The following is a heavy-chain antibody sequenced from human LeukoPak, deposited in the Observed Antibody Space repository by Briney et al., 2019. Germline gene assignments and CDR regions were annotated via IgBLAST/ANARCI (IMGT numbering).Heavy chain of an antibody. Sequence: GASVKVSCKASGYTFTSYGISWVRQAPGQGLEWMGWISAYNGNTNYAQKLQGRVTMTTDTSTSTAYMELRSLRSDDTAVYYCATAPVRGYYYDSSGAPAGYWGQGTLVTVSS. CDR1: GYTFTSYG. V-gene: IGHV1-18*01. CDR2: ISAYNGNT. CDR3: ATAPVRGYYYDSSGAPAGY. J-gene: IGHJ4*02. D-gene: IGHD3-22*01.